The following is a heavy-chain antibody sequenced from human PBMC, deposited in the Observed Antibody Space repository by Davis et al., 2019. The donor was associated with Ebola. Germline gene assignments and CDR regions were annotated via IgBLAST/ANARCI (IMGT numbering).Heavy chain of an antibody. Sequence: GESLKISCAASGFTFSSNSMNWVRQAPGKGLEWVSFISSSSNYIYYADSVKGRFTISRDNAKNSLYLQMNSLRAEDTAVYYCAGGIAAAVDFDYWGQGTLVTVSS. CDR2: ISSSSNYI. J-gene: IGHJ4*02. CDR1: GFTFSSNS. V-gene: IGHV3-21*04. CDR3: AGGIAAAVDFDY. D-gene: IGHD6-13*01.